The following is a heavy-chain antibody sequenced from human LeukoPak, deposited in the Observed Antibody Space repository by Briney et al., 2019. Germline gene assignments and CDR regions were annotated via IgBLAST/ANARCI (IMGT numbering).Heavy chain of an antibody. CDR1: GFSFSSYA. CDR2: INWNGGST. V-gene: IGHV3-20*04. Sequence: GGSLRLSCAASGFSFSSYAMSWVRQAPGKGLEWVSGINWNGGSTGYADSVKGRFTISRDNAKNSLYLQMNSLRAEDTALYYCARDLYYYDSSALSGDAFDIWGQGTMVTVSS. J-gene: IGHJ3*02. CDR3: ARDLYYYDSSALSGDAFDI. D-gene: IGHD3-22*01.